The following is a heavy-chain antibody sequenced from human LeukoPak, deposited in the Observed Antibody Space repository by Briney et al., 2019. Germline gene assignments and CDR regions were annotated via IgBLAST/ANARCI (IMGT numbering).Heavy chain of an antibody. CDR2: IYYSGNT. Sequence: SETLSLTCAVSGSSVGSDYYWGWIRQPPGKGLEWIGVIYYSGNTYYNPSLKTRVTISIDTSKNQFSLKLSSVTAADTAVYYCARLKYNSPWWFDPWGQGTLVTVSS. CDR3: ARLKYNSPWWFDP. V-gene: IGHV4-38-2*01. J-gene: IGHJ5*02. CDR1: GSSVGSDYY. D-gene: IGHD1-14*01.